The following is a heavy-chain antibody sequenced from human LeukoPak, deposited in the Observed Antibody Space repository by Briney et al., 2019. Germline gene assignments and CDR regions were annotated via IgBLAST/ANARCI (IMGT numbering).Heavy chain of an antibody. CDR1: GFTVSSNS. V-gene: IGHV3-53*01. D-gene: IGHD4/OR15-4a*01. CDR2: IYSDNT. CDR3: ARRAGAYSHPYDY. J-gene: IGHJ4*02. Sequence: GGSLRLSCTVSGFTVSSNSMSWVRQAPGKGLEWVSFIYSDNTHYSDSVTGRFTISIDNSKNTLYLQMNSLRAEDTAVYYCARRAGAYSHPYDYWGQGTPVTVSS.